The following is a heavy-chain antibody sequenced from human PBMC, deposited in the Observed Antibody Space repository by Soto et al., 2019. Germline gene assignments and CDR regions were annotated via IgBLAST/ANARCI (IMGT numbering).Heavy chain of an antibody. CDR3: SRVRRITMIVVVMTLNRVFDY. CDR1: GGSFSGYY. Sequence: SETLSLTCAVYGGSFSGYYWCWIRQPPGKGLEWIGEINHRGSTNYNPSLKGRVTISVDTSKNQFSLTMSSVIAADTAVYYCSRVRRITMIVVVMTLNRVFDYWGHGTLVTVSS. V-gene: IGHV4-34*01. CDR2: INHRGST. D-gene: IGHD3-22*01. J-gene: IGHJ4*01.